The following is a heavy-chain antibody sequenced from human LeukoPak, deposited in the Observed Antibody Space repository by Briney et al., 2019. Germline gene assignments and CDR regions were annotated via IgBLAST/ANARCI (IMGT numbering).Heavy chain of an antibody. V-gene: IGHV1-2*02. Sequence: ASVKVSCKASGYTFTGYYMHWVRQAPRQGLEWMGWINPNSGGTNYAQKFQGRVTMTRDTSISTTYMELSRLRSDDTAVYYCAREVAKKYSSTRGGFDPWGQGTLVTVSS. CDR1: GYTFTGYY. CDR2: INPNSGGT. J-gene: IGHJ5*02. CDR3: AREVAKKYSSTRGGFDP. D-gene: IGHD6-13*01.